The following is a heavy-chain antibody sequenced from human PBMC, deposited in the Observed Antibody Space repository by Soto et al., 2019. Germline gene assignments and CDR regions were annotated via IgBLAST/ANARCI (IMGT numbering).Heavy chain of an antibody. Sequence: ASVKVSCKASGYTFNSYDINWVRQATGQGLEWMGWMNPNSGNTGYAQKFQGRVTMTRNTSISTAYMELSSLRSEDTAVYYCARRRNYDFWSGYYTWFDPWGQGTLDTVSS. CDR1: GYTFNSYD. V-gene: IGHV1-8*01. CDR2: MNPNSGNT. D-gene: IGHD3-3*01. J-gene: IGHJ5*02. CDR3: ARRRNYDFWSGYYTWFDP.